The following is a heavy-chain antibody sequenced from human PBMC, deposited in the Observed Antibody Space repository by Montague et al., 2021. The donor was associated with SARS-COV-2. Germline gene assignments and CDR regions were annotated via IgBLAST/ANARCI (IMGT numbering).Heavy chain of an antibody. CDR2: INHSGNT. J-gene: IGHJ5*02. V-gene: IGHV4-34*01. CDR1: GGSLSGYY. CDR3: ARGADYDFWSGYLRYKWIDP. D-gene: IGHD3-3*01. Sequence: SETLSLTCAVYGGSLSGYYWAWIRQTPGKGLEWIGEINHSGNTNXNPSLKSRLTISVDTSKKQFSLKLSSVTTADTAVYYCARGADYDFWSGYLRYKWIDPWGLGTPVTVSS.